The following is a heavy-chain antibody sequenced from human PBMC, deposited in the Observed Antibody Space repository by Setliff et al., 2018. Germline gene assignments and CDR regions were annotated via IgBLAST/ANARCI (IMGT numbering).Heavy chain of an antibody. CDR2: INNYNFNT. CDR1: GFTFTDYG. Sequence: WASVKVSCKSSGFTFTDYGITWVRQVPGRGLEWMGWINNYNFNTQYAQKFQGRVTVTTDTSTTTAYMELRSLRADDTAVYYCARINFYVSSGYYYAPELWGQGTTVTV. CDR3: ARINFYVSSGYYYAPEL. J-gene: IGHJ4*02. V-gene: IGHV1-18*01. D-gene: IGHD3-22*01.